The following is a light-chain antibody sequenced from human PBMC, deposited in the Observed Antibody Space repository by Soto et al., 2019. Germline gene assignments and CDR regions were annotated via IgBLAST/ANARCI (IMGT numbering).Light chain of an antibody. CDR2: DAS. J-gene: IGKJ5*01. Sequence: EIVLTQSPGTLSLSPGERATLSCRASQSVSSYLAWYQQKPGQAPSLLIYDASNRATGIPARFSGSGSGTDFTLTLSSLEPEDFAVYYCQQRAGSSTFGQGTRLEIK. V-gene: IGKV3-11*01. CDR3: QQRAGSST. CDR1: QSVSSY.